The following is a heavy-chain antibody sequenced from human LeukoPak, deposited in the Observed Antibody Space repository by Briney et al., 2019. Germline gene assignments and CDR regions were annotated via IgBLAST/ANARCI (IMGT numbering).Heavy chain of an antibody. CDR2: ISYDGSNK. Sequence: GGSLRLSCAASGFTFSSYAMHWVRQAPGKGLEWVAVISYDGSNKYYADSVKGRFTISRDNSKNTLYMQMNSLRAEDTAVYYCASVSTSVAGDYWGQGTLVTVSS. J-gene: IGHJ4*02. D-gene: IGHD6-19*01. V-gene: IGHV3-30-3*01. CDR1: GFTFSSYA. CDR3: ASVSTSVAGDY.